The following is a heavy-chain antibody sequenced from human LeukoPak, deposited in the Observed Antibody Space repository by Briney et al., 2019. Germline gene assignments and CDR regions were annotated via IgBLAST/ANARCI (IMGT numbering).Heavy chain of an antibody. CDR1: GFTFDDYG. CDR3: AREDYDFWSGDTYGVWFDP. Sequence: RTGGSLRLSCAASGFTFDDYGMSWVRQAPGKGLEWVSGINWNGGSTGYADSVKGRFTISRDNAKNSLYLQMNSLRAEDTALYYCAREDYDFWSGDTYGVWFDPWGQGTLVTVSS. J-gene: IGHJ5*02. V-gene: IGHV3-20*04. CDR2: INWNGGST. D-gene: IGHD3-3*01.